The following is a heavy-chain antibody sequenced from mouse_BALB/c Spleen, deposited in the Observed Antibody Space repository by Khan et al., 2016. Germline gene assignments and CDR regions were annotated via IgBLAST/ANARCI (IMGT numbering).Heavy chain of an antibody. V-gene: IGHV6-6*01. CDR1: GFTFSDAL. CDR3: RSVCFDY. Sequence: EVKLEEPGGGLVQPGGFMKLSCAASGFTFSDALMDWVRQSQEKGLEWVAEIRSKANNHATSFAESVKGRFTISRDESESSVHLRIYIIRADVTGIYYCRSVCFDYWGQGATLTVSS. CDR2: IRSKANNHAT. J-gene: IGHJ2*01.